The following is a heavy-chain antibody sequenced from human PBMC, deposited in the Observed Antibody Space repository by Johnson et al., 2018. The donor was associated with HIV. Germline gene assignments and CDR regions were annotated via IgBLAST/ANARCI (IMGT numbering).Heavy chain of an antibody. CDR2: ISSRGSI. CDR1: GFTFSDYY. J-gene: IGHJ3*02. Sequence: QVQLVESGGGLVKPGGSLRLSCAASGFTFSDYYMSWIRQAPGTGLEWVSYISSRGSIGYADSVKGRFPISRDNAKNSLYLQMNSLIAEDTALYYCAKEWEEQHLAYAFDIWGQGTMVTVSS. CDR3: AKEWEEQHLAYAFDI. D-gene: IGHD6-13*01. V-gene: IGHV3-11*01.